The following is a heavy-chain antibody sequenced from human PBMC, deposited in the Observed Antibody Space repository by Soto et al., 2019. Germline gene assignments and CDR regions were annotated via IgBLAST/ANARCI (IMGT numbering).Heavy chain of an antibody. CDR3: ARDSSGWYGG. D-gene: IGHD6-19*01. J-gene: IGHJ4*02. V-gene: IGHV1-69*08. CDR2: IIPILGIA. Sequence: VQLVQSGAEVKKPGSSVKVSCKASGGTFSSYTISWVRQAPGQGLAWMGRIIPILGIANYAQKFQGRVTITADKSTSTAYMELSSLRSEDTAVYYCARDSSGWYGGWGQGTLVTVSS. CDR1: GGTFSSYT.